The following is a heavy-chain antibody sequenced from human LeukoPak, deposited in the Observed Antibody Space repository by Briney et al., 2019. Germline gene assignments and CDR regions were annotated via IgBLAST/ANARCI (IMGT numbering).Heavy chain of an antibody. J-gene: IGHJ4*02. D-gene: IGHD1-26*01. Sequence: SETLSLTCTVSGDSISSGDYYWSWIRQPAGKGLEWIGRISSSGSTNYNPSLKSRVTISVDKSKNQFSLKLSSVTAADTAVYYCARSVGATTGLSFDYWGQGALVTVSS. CDR2: ISSSGST. V-gene: IGHV4-61*02. CDR1: GDSISSGDYY. CDR3: ARSVGATTGLSFDY.